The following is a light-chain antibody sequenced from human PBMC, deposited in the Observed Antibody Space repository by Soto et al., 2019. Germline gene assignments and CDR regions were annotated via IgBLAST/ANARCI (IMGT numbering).Light chain of an antibody. J-gene: IGLJ2*01. Sequence: QSALTQPPSASGSPGQSVTLSCTGTSSDVGRYNYVSWYQQHPGKAPKLMIYEVTKRPSGVPDRFSGSKSGNTASLTVSGLQAEDEADYYCSSYAGNNNLIFGGGTQLTVL. V-gene: IGLV2-8*01. CDR2: EVT. CDR1: SSDVGRYNY. CDR3: SSYAGNNNLI.